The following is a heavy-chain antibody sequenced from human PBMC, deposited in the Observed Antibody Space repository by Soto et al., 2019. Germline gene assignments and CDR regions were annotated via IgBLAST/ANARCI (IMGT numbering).Heavy chain of an antibody. CDR3: GGGSPGYSSGGYRY. V-gene: IGHV4-59*08. CDR2: IYNSGST. D-gene: IGHD6-13*01. Sequence: SETLSLTCTVSGGSISSYYWSWIRQPPGKGLEWIGYIYNSGSTNYNPSLKSRVTISVDTSKNQFSLKLSSVTAADTAVYYCGGGSPGYSSGGYRYWGQETRVTVPS. J-gene: IGHJ4*02. CDR1: GGSISSYY.